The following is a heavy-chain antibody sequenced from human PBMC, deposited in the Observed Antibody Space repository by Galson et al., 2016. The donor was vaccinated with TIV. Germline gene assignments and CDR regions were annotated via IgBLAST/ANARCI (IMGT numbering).Heavy chain of an antibody. V-gene: IGHV3-74*01. D-gene: IGHD6-13*01. Sequence: SLRLSCAASGFTFSSHWMHWVRQSSGKGLVWVSRINSDGNRRTYADSVKGRFTISRDNAKNILYLQLNSLRGEDTAVYYCPRGVGRAIAAAGFRWLDPWGQGTQVIVSS. CDR1: GFTFSSHW. CDR2: INSDGNRR. J-gene: IGHJ5*02. CDR3: PRGVGRAIAAAGFRWLDP.